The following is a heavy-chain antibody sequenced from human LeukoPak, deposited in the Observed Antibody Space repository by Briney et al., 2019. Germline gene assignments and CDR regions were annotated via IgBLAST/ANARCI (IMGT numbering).Heavy chain of an antibody. J-gene: IGHJ4*02. CDR1: GFTFSSYS. Sequence: GSLRLSCAASGFTFSSYSMNWVRQPPGKGLEWIGEINHSGSTNYNPSLKSRVTISVDTSKNQFSLKLSSVTAADTAVYYCARAYYYDSSGYYLGLDYWGQGTLVTVSS. CDR3: ARAYYYDSSGYYLGLDY. D-gene: IGHD3-22*01. CDR2: INHSGST. V-gene: IGHV4-34*01.